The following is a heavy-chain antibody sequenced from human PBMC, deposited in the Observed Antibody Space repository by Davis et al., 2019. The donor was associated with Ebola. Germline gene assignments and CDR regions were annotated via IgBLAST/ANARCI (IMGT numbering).Heavy chain of an antibody. CDR3: TRPVEANWFDP. CDR1: GLTFSGSA. Sequence: GGSLRLSCAVSGLTFSGSAIHWVRQASGKGLEWVGRIRTKANSYATTYAASVKGRFTISRDDSKNTAYLQMNSLKTEDTAVYYCTRPVEANWFDPWGQGTLVTVSS. V-gene: IGHV3-73*01. CDR2: IRTKANSYAT. D-gene: IGHD4-23*01. J-gene: IGHJ5*02.